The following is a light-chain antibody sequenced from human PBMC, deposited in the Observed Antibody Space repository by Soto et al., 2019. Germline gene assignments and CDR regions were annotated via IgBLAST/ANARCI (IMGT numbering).Light chain of an antibody. Sequence: EVVMTQSPATVSMCPWEIERVSCGASQSISNNLAWYQQKPGQGPRLLIYGASTRATGIPARFSGSGSGTEFTLTIRSLQSEDFGVYYCQQYNNWPPVNCGQGTKLAIK. CDR1: QSISNN. V-gene: IGKV3-15*01. CDR3: QQYNNWPPVN. CDR2: GAS. J-gene: IGKJ5*01.